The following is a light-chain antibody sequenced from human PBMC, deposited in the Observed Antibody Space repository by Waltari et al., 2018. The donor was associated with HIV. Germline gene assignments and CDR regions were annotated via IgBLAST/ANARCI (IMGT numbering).Light chain of an antibody. CDR2: EGS. CDR3: CSYADINTAV. V-gene: IGLV2-23*01. CDR1: SSDVGSYNL. Sequence: QSALTQPASVSASPGQSITISCTGTSSDVGSYNLVSWYQQHPGKAPKLMIYEGSKRPSGVSNRFSGSKSGNTASLTISGLQAEDEADYYCCSYADINTAVFGGGTKVTV. J-gene: IGLJ2*01.